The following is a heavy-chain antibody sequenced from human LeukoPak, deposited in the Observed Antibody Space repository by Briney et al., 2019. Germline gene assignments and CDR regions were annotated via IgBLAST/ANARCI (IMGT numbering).Heavy chain of an antibody. Sequence: LPGRSLRLSCAASGFTFDDYAMRWVRQAPGKGLEWVSGISWNSGSRVYVDSVKGRFTISRDNAKDSLYLQMDSLRPEDMALYYCAKDVSLGFCSGGSCSAHFDSWGQGTLVTVSS. V-gene: IGHV3-9*03. J-gene: IGHJ4*02. CDR2: ISWNSGSR. D-gene: IGHD2-15*01. CDR3: AKDVSLGFCSGGSCSAHFDS. CDR1: GFTFDDYA.